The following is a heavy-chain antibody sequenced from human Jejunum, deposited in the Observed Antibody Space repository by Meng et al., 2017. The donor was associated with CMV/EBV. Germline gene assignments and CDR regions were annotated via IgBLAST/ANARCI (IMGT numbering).Heavy chain of an antibody. CDR2: ISVYNGNS. Sequence: GYPFNPYGVAWVRQAPGQGLEWMGWISVYNGNSNYAQKFQGRVTMNTDTSTSTAYMELRNLRDDDTAVYYCATPYGGNSRGGFDPWGQGTRVTVSS. CDR3: ATPYGGNSRGGFDP. J-gene: IGHJ5*02. V-gene: IGHV1-18*01. CDR1: GYPFNPYG. D-gene: IGHD4-23*01.